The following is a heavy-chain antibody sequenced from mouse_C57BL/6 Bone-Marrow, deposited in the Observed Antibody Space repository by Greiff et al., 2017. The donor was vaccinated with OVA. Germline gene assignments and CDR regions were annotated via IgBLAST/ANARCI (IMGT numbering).Heavy chain of an antibody. CDR1: GYTFTSYG. D-gene: IGHD2-13*01. CDR3: ARAVYEGDYGDY. CDR2: IYPGSGNT. Sequence: VQLQQSGAELARPGASVKLSCKASGYTFTSYGISWVKQRPGQGLEWIGAIYPGSGNTYYNEKFKGKATLTADKSASTAYMELRSLTSEDSAVYYCARAVYEGDYGDYWGQGTTLTVSA. J-gene: IGHJ2*01. V-gene: IGHV1-81*01.